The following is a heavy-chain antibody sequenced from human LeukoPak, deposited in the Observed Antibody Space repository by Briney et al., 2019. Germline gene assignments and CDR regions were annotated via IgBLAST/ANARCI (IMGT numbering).Heavy chain of an antibody. CDR3: ARRVAVAAYYSDN. Sequence: GESLLTCCTGSGYSFTSSVISWVRQMPGKGLEWMGRIDPGDSYTTYSPSFQGHVTISADKSISTAYLQWSSLKASDTAMYYCARRVAVAAYYSDNWGERSLVTVSS. J-gene: IGHJ4*02. D-gene: IGHD6-19*01. V-gene: IGHV5-10-1*01. CDR2: IDPGDSYT. CDR1: GYSFTSSV.